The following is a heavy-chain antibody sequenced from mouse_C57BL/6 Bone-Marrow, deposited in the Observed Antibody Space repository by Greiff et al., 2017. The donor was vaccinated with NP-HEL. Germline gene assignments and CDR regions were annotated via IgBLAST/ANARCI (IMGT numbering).Heavy chain of an antibody. Sequence: EVKLVESGGGLVKPGGSLKLSCAASGFTFSDYGMHWVRQAPEKGLEWVAYISSGSSTISYADTVKGRFTISRDNAKNTLFLQMTSLRSEDTAMYYCARLHPYWGQGTLVTVSA. CDR3: ARLHPY. CDR2: ISSGSSTI. V-gene: IGHV5-17*01. CDR1: GFTFSDYG. J-gene: IGHJ3*01.